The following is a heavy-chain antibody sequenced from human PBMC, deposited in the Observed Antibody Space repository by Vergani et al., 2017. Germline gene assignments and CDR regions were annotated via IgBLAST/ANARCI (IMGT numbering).Heavy chain of an antibody. CDR3: ARATSQRGYDVWSGYRPSGAFDI. CDR2: INPNSGGT. D-gene: IGHD3/OR15-3a*01. V-gene: IGHV1-2*02. J-gene: IGHJ3*02. Sequence: QVQLVQSGAEVKKPGASVKVSCKASGYTFTGYYMHWVRQAPGQGLEWMGWINPNSGGTNYAQKFQGRVTITRDKSNSTAYMELSRLRSDDTAVYYCARATSQRGYDVWSGYRPSGAFDIWGQGTMVTVSS. CDR1: GYTFTGYY.